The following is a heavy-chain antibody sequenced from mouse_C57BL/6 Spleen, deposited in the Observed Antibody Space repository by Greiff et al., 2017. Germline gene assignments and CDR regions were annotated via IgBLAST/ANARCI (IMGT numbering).Heavy chain of an antibody. D-gene: IGHD4-1*01. CDR3: ASRTGFFAY. J-gene: IGHJ3*01. CDR2: ISDGGSYT. CDR1: GFTFSSYA. Sequence: EVKLVESGGGLVKPGGSLKLSCAASGFTFSSYAMSWVRQTPEKRLEWVATISDGGSYTYYPDNVKGRFTISRDNAKNNLYLQMSHLKSEDTAMYNCASRTGFFAYWGQGTLVTVSA. V-gene: IGHV5-4*03.